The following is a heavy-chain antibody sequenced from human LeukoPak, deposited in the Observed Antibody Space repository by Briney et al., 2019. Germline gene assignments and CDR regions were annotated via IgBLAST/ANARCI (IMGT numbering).Heavy chain of an antibody. D-gene: IGHD2-2*01. CDR2: IYYSGST. V-gene: IGHV4-61*01. J-gene: IGHJ5*02. Sequence: SETLSLTCTVSGGSVSSGSYYWSWIRQPPGKGLEWIGYIYYSGSTNYNSSLKTRVTISVDTSKNQLSLKLCSVTAADTAVYYCARVTSYNWFDPWGQGTLVTVSS. CDR3: ARVTSYNWFDP. CDR1: GGSVSSGSYY.